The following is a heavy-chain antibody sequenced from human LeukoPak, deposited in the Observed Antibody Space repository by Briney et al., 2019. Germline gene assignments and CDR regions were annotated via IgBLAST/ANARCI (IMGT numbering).Heavy chain of an antibody. J-gene: IGHJ4*02. Sequence: GGSLRLSFASSVFTFSRYSMNWVIQAQGQGREWGSYISSSSSTRYYADSVKGRFTIYRDNAKNSLYLQMNSLRAEDTVFFFKQKTAYEILTGADYWGQGTLVTVSS. V-gene: IGHV3-48*01. D-gene: IGHD3-9*01. CDR3: QKTAYEILTGADY. CDR1: VFTFSRYS. CDR2: ISSSSSTR.